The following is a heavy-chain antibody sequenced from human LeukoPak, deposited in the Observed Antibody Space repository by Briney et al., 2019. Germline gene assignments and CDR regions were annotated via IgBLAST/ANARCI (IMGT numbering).Heavy chain of an antibody. D-gene: IGHD2-15*01. J-gene: IGHJ5*02. CDR3: AKDPGYCSGGSCYSGNWFDP. CDR1: GFTFSSHA. V-gene: IGHV3-23*01. CDR2: ISGSGGST. Sequence: GGSLRLSCAASGFTFSSHAMSWVRQAPGKGLEWVSAISGSGGSTYYADSVKGRFTISRDNSKNTLYLQMNSLRAEDTAVYYCAKDPGYCSGGSCYSGNWFDPWGQGTLVTVSS.